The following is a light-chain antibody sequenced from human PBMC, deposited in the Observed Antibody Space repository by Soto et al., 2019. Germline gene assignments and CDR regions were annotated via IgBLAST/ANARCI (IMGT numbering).Light chain of an antibody. J-gene: IGKJ1*01. CDR2: AAS. Sequence: EIVMTQSPATLSVSPGERATLSCRASQSVNRNLAWYQQKPGQAPRLLIYAASNRATGIPARFSASESETEFTLTISSLQSEDFAIYYCQQYNNWWTFGQGTKVEI. CDR1: QSVNRN. V-gene: IGKV3-15*01. CDR3: QQYNNWWT.